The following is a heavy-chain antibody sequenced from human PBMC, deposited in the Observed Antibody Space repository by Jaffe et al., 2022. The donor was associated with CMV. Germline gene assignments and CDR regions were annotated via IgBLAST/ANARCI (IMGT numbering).Heavy chain of an antibody. Sequence: QVQLQESGPGLVKPSQTLSLTCTVSGASISSRGYYWSWIRQHPGKGLEWIGYIYYSGTTDYNASLKSRIAMSLDTSKNQFSLKLSSVTAADTAKYYCATEDCSGNSCYFDHWGQGTLVTVSS. D-gene: IGHD2-15*01. CDR3: ATEDCSGNSCYFDH. V-gene: IGHV4-31*03. J-gene: IGHJ4*02. CDR2: IYYSGTT. CDR1: GASISSRGYY.